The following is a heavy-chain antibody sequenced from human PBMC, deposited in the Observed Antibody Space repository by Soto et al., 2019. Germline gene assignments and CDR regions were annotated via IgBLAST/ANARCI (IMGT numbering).Heavy chain of an antibody. D-gene: IGHD2-2*01. Sequence: EVQLVESGGGLVQPGRSLRLSCAASGFTFDDYAMHWVRQAPGKGLEWVSAISGSGGSTYYADSVKGRFTISRDNSKNTLYLQMNSLRAEDTAVYYCAKDPREYQLLRWFDPWGQGTLVTVSS. CDR3: AKDPREYQLLRWFDP. CDR1: GFTFDDYA. J-gene: IGHJ5*02. V-gene: IGHV3-23*04. CDR2: ISGSGGST.